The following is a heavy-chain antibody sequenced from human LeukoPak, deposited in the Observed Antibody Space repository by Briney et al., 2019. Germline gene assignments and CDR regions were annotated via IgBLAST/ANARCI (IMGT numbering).Heavy chain of an antibody. Sequence: AGGSLRLSCAASGFTFSSYAMSWVRQAPGKGLEWVSAISGSGGSTYYADSVKGRFTISRDNSKNTLYLQMNSLRAEDTAVYYCAKDHIFMVVGAFIDYWGQGTLVTVSS. CDR1: GFTFSSYA. J-gene: IGHJ4*02. V-gene: IGHV3-23*01. CDR3: AKDHIFMVVGAFIDY. D-gene: IGHD1-26*01. CDR2: ISGSGGST.